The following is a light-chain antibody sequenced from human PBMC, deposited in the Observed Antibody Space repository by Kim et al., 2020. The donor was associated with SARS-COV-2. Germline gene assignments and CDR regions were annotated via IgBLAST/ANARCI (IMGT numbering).Light chain of an antibody. J-gene: IGKJ4*01. V-gene: IGKV1-27*01. CDR2: GAS. CDR1: QDITYY. CDR3: QKYDSAPLT. Sequence: ASVGDRVTLTCRASQDITYYLAWYQQKPGKVPQLLIYGASTLQSGVPARFSGSGSGTEFTLTINSLQPEDVATYYCQKYDSAPLTFGGGTKVDIK.